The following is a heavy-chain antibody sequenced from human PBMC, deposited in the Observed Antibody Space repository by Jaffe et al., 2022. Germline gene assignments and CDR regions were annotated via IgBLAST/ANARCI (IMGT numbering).Heavy chain of an antibody. D-gene: IGHD3-9*01. V-gene: IGHV4-38-2*01. CDR2: IYHSGST. J-gene: IGHJ3*02. Sequence: QVQLQESGPGLVKPSETLSLTCAVSGYSISSGYYWGWIRQPPGKGLEWIGSIYHSGSTYYNPSLKSRVTISVDTSKNQFSLKLSSVTAADTAVYYCASGVLRYFDRGYDAFDIWGQGTMVTVSS. CDR3: ASGVLRYFDRGYDAFDI. CDR1: GYSISSGYY.